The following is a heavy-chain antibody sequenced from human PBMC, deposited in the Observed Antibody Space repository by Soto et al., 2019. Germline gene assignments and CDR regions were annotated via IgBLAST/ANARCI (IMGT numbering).Heavy chain of an antibody. D-gene: IGHD6-19*01. CDR1: GFTFSSYW. CDR2: INSDGSST. CDR3: AGLYSSGWYVRGHTWFDP. Sequence: GSLRLSCAASGFTFSSYWMHWVRQAPGKGLVWVSRINSDGSSTSYADSVKGRFTISRDNAKNTLYLQMNSLRAEDTAVYYCAGLYSSGWYVRGHTWFDPWGQGTLVTVSS. V-gene: IGHV3-74*01. J-gene: IGHJ5*02.